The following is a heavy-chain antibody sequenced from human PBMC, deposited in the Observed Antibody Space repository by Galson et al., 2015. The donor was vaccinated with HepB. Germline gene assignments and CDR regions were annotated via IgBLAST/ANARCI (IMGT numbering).Heavy chain of an antibody. J-gene: IGHJ3*02. CDR2: ISGSGGST. CDR3: ARGRYCIGASCYWIDAFDI. V-gene: IGHV3-23*01. D-gene: IGHD2-2*01. CDR1: GFTFSSYA. Sequence: SLRLSCAASGFTFSSYAMTWVRQAPGKGLEWVSVISGSGGSTYYADSVKGRFTTSRDNSKNTLYLQMNSLRAEDTAVYYCARGRYCIGASCYWIDAFDIWGQGTMVTVSS.